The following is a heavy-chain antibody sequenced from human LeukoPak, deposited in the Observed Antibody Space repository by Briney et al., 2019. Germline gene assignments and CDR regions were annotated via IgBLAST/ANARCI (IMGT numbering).Heavy chain of an antibody. D-gene: IGHD4-11*01. CDR2: ISSSSGYI. CDR1: GFTFSSYS. Sequence: GGSLRLSCAASGFTFSSYSMNWVRQAPGKGLEWVSSISSSSGYIYYADSVKGRFTISRDNSKNTLYLQMNSLRAEDTAVYDCAKDLADYSNPGAYWGQGTLVTVSS. CDR3: AKDLADYSNPGAY. V-gene: IGHV3-21*01. J-gene: IGHJ4*02.